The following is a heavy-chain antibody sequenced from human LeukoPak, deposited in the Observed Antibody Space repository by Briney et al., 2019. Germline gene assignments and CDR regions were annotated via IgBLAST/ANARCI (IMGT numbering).Heavy chain of an antibody. CDR2: IYTSGST. D-gene: IGHD6-13*01. CDR3: ARTYSSSWSDYYYYYMDV. Sequence: PSETLSLTCTVSGGSISSGSYYWSWIRQPAGKGLEWIGRIYTSGSTYYNPSLKSRVTISVDTSKNQFSLKLSSVTAADTAVYYCARTYSSSWSDYYYYYMDVWGKGTTVTVSS. CDR1: GGSISSGSYY. V-gene: IGHV4-61*02. J-gene: IGHJ6*03.